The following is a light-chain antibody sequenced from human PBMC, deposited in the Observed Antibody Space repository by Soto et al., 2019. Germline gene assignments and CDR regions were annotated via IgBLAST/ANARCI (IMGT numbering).Light chain of an antibody. CDR1: QGISNY. J-gene: IGKJ3*01. Sequence: DIQMTQSPSSLSASVGDRVTITCRASQGISNYLAWYQQKPGKVPKLLIYAASTLQSGVPSRFSGSGSGTDFTLTISSLQPEDVATYYCQNGLFTFGPGTKVDIK. V-gene: IGKV1-27*01. CDR3: QNGLFT. CDR2: AAS.